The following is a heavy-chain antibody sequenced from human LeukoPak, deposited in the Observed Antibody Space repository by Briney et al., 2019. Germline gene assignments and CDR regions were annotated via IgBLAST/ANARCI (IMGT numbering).Heavy chain of an antibody. CDR2: INTDISDI. CDR1: GFTFSRYA. CDR3: ARDTFQPGLIDS. D-gene: IGHD2-2*01. V-gene: IGHV3-21*05. Sequence: GGSLRLSCAASGFTFSRYAMNWVRQAPGKGLQWVSYINTDISDIHYADSVKGRFTISRDNARNTLYLQLSSLRAEDSAVYYCARDTFQPGLIDSWGQGTLVTVSS. J-gene: IGHJ4*02.